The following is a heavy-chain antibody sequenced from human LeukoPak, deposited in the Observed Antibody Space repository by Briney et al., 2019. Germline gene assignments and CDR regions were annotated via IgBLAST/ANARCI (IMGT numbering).Heavy chain of an antibody. CDR1: GCSIRGSY. D-gene: IGHD4-17*01. V-gene: IGHV4-59*01. CDR2: MYNSGST. J-gene: IGHJ4*02. CDR3: ARGIESYGDYGY. Sequence: PSETLSLTYTVSGCSIRGSYWSWIRQPPGKGLEWIAYMYNSGSTNYNPSLKSRVTISIDTSKNQFSLKLSSLTAADTAIYYCARGIESYGDYGYWGQGILVTVSS.